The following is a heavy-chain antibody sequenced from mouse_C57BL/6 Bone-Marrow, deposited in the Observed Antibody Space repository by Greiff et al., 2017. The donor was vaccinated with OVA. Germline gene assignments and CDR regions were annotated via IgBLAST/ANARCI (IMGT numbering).Heavy chain of an antibody. CDR1: GYTFTSYW. Sequence: VQLQQPGAELVRPGSSVKLSCKASGYTFTSYWMHWVKQRPIQGLEWIGNIDPSDSETHYNQKFKDKATLTVDKSSSTAYMQLSSLTSEDSAVYYGARGDYDGGFDYWGQGTTLTVSS. D-gene: IGHD2-4*01. J-gene: IGHJ2*01. CDR3: ARGDYDGGFDY. V-gene: IGHV1-52*01. CDR2: IDPSDSET.